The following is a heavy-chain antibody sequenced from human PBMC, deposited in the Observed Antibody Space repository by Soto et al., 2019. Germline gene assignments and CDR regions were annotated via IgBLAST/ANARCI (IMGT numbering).Heavy chain of an antibody. CDR1: GSSFSDYY. CDR3: ATARPTITVVVLPSAVGTWSHP. J-gene: IGHJ5*02. CDR2: VDPGDGET. Sequence: EVQLVQSGAEVKRPGTTVKISCKVSGSSFSDYYIHWVQQAPGKGLQWMGLVDPGDGETKYAENFQASPPITGDTSKNPVSMERSNLRFEDPAMYYWATARPTITVVVLPSAVGTWSHPGGQGTLVPVPP. D-gene: IGHD2-21*01. V-gene: IGHV1-69-2*01.